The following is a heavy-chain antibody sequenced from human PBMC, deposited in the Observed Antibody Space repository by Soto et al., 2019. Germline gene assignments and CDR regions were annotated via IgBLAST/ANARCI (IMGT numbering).Heavy chain of an antibody. CDR3: AREFQYYYGSGSAKLGGYYFDY. Sequence: SETLSLTCTVSGGSISSGGYYWSWIRQHPGKGLEWIGYIYYSGSTYYNPSLKSRVTISVDTSKNQFSLKLSSVTAADTAVYYCAREFQYYYGSGSAKLGGYYFDYWGQGTRVTVSS. D-gene: IGHD3-10*01. CDR2: IYYSGST. J-gene: IGHJ4*02. CDR1: GGSISSGGYY. V-gene: IGHV4-31*03.